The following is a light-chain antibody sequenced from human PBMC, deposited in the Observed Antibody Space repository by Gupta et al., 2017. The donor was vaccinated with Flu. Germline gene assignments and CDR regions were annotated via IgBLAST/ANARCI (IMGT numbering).Light chain of an antibody. J-gene: IGKJ5*01. CDR2: GAS. Sequence: EVVRTQSPATLSVSQGERATLSCRASQSVSSNLAWYQQKPGQAPRLLIYGASTRATGIPARFSCSGSGTEFTLTISSRQSEDFAVYYCQQYNNWPPITFGQGTRLEIK. CDR3: QQYNNWPPIT. CDR1: QSVSSN. V-gene: IGKV3-15*01.